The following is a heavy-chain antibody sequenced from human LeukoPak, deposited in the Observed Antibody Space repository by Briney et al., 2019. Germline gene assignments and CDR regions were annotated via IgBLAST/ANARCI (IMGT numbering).Heavy chain of an antibody. J-gene: IGHJ4*02. V-gene: IGHV3-30*02. CDR2: IWYDGSNK. D-gene: IGHD3-10*01. CDR1: GFTFSSYG. CDR3: AKDVNVGGDYFDY. Sequence: GGSLRLSCAASGFTFSSYGMHWVRQAPGKGLEWVAVIWYDGSNKYYADSVKGRFTVSRDNSKNTLYLQMNSLRAEDTAVYYCAKDVNVGGDYFDYWGQGTLATVSS.